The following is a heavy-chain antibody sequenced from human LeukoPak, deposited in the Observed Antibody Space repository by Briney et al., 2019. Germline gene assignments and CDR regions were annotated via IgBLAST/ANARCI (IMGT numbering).Heavy chain of an antibody. D-gene: IGHD1-1*01. CDR1: GGSFSGYY. J-gene: IGHJ3*02. Sequence: SETLSLTCAVYGGSFSGYYWSWIRQPPGKGLEWIGEIYHSGSTNYNPSLKSRVTISVDKSKNQFSLKLSSVTAADTAVYYCATTGTAHSHDAFDIWGQGTMVTVSS. CDR3: ATTGTAHSHDAFDI. V-gene: IGHV4-34*01. CDR2: IYHSGST.